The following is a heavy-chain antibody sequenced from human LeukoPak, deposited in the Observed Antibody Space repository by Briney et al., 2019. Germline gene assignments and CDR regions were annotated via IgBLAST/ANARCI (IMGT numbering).Heavy chain of an antibody. CDR2: IIPIFGTA. CDR3: AREKDSSGYYRDLLSY. D-gene: IGHD3-22*01. V-gene: IGHV1-69*13. Sequence: ASVKVSCKASGYTFTSYGISWVRQAPGQGLEWMGGIIPIFGTANYAQKFQGRVTITADESTSTAYMELSSLRSEDTAVYYCAREKDSSGYYRDLLSYWGQGTLVTVSS. J-gene: IGHJ4*02. CDR1: GYTFTSYG.